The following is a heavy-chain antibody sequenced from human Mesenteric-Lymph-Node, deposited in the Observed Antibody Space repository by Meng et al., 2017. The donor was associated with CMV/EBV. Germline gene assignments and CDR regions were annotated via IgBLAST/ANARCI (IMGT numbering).Heavy chain of an antibody. D-gene: IGHD3-22*01. CDR2: ISGSGGST. CDR1: GFTFSSYA. V-gene: IGHV3-23*01. CDR3: AKENAHYYDSSGYYKD. Sequence: GESLKISCAASGFTFSSYAMSWVRQAPGKGLEWVSAISGSGGSTYYADSVKGRFNISRDNSENTLYLQMNSRRAEDTAVYYCAKENAHYYDSSGYYKDWGQGTLVTVSS. J-gene: IGHJ4*02.